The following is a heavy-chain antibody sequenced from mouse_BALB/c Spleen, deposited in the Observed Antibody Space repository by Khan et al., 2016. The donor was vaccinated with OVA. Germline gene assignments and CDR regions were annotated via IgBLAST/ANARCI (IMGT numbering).Heavy chain of an antibody. CDR3: TRIYRSDFDY. V-gene: IGHV1-20*01. D-gene: IGHD1-1*01. J-gene: IGHJ2*01. CDR1: GYSFTDYF. Sequence: EVQLQESGPELVRPGASVKISCKASGYSFTDYFMNWVMQSHGKSLEWIGRINPHIGETFYNPRFKDKATLTVDESSSTAHMELRTLTSEDSAVYYCTRIYRSDFDYWGQGTTLTVSS. CDR2: INPHIGET.